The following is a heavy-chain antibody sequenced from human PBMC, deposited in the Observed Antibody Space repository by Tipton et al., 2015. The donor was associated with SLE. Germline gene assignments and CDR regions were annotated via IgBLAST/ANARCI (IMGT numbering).Heavy chain of an antibody. Sequence: GSLRLSCAVSGLTFSSNWMSWVRQAPGKGLEWVATIWDARSQEFFAESVKGRFTISRDNAKNSLTLQMNSLRVEDTAVYYCARAIAAAGSSWGQGTLVTVSS. D-gene: IGHD6-13*01. CDR1: GLTFSSNW. V-gene: IGHV3-7*01. CDR3: ARAIAAAGSS. J-gene: IGHJ5*02. CDR2: IWDARSQE.